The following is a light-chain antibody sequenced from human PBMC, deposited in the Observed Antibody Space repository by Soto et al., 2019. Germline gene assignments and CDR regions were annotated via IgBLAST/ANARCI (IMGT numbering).Light chain of an antibody. J-gene: IGKJ5*01. Sequence: AIQLTQSPSSLSASVGDRVTITCRASQGISSALAWYQQKPGKAPKLLIYDASSLESGAPSRFSGSGSGTDFTLTISSLQPEDFATYYCQQFNSYLPITFGQGTRLEIK. CDR1: QGISSA. CDR2: DAS. CDR3: QQFNSYLPIT. V-gene: IGKV1-13*02.